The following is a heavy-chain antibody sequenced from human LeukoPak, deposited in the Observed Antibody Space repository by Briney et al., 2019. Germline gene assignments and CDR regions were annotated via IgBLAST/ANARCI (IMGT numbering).Heavy chain of an antibody. V-gene: IGHV1-24*01. Sequence: ASVKVSCKASGYTLTELSMHWVRQAPGKGLEWMGGFDPEDGESIYAQKFQGRVTMTEDTSTDTAYMELSSLRSEDTAMYYCATSSSYLRYYYYYMDVWGKGATVTVSS. J-gene: IGHJ6*03. CDR1: GYTLTELS. CDR3: ATSSSYLRYYYYYMDV. CDR2: FDPEDGES. D-gene: IGHD3-22*01.